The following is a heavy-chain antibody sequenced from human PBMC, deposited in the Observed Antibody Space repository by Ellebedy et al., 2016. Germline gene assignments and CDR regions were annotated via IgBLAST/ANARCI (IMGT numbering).Heavy chain of an antibody. D-gene: IGHD6-19*01. J-gene: IGHJ4*02. V-gene: IGHV3-33*08. Sequence: GESLKISCAASGFTFSSYGMHWVRQAPGKGLEWVAVIWYDGSNKYYADSVKGRFTISRDNSKNTLYLQMNSLRAEDTAVYYCAREEGHSSGWYYFDYWGQGTLVTVSS. CDR2: IWYDGSNK. CDR1: GFTFSSYG. CDR3: AREEGHSSGWYYFDY.